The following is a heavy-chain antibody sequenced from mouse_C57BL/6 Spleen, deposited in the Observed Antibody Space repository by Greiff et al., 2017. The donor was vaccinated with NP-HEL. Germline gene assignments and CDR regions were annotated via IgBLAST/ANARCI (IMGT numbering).Heavy chain of an antibody. CDR1: GYTFTSYT. J-gene: IGHJ3*01. V-gene: IGHV1-4*01. Sequence: VQRVESGAELARPGASVKMSCKASGYTFTSYTMHWVKQRPGQGLEWIGYINPSSGYTKYNQKFKDKATLTADKSSSTAYMQLSSLTSEDSAVYYGARSYYYGSSYPDWFAYWGQGTLVTVSA. CDR2: INPSSGYT. D-gene: IGHD1-1*01. CDR3: ARSYYYGSSYPDWFAY.